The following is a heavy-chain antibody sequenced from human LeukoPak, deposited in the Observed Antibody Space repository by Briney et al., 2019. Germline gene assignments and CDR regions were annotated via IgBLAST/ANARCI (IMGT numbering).Heavy chain of an antibody. Sequence: GGSLRLPCAASGFTFNRYWMSWVRQAPGKGLEWEANIKRDGSEIYYVDSVKGRSTISRDNAKNSLYLQMNSLRAEDTAVYYCARDLAGYSSGWSDYWGQGTLVTVSS. CDR2: IKRDGSEI. J-gene: IGHJ4*02. V-gene: IGHV3-7*01. CDR3: ARDLAGYSSGWSDY. CDR1: GFTFNRYW. D-gene: IGHD6-19*01.